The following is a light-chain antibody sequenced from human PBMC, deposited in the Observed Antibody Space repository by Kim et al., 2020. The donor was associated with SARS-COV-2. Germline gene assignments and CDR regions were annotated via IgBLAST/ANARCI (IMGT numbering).Light chain of an antibody. Sequence: GDRVTTTCRASQSISSRLAWYQQKLGEAPKLLIYAASNLEAGVPSRFSGSGSGTEFTLTISSLQPDDFATYYCQQYYSYSTFGQGTKV. J-gene: IGKJ1*01. V-gene: IGKV1-5*03. CDR3: QQYYSYST. CDR1: QSISSR. CDR2: AAS.